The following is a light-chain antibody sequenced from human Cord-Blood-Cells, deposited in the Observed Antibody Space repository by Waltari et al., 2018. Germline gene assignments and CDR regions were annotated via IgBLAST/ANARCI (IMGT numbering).Light chain of an antibody. V-gene: IGLV2-23*01. CDR1: SSDVGSYNL. J-gene: IGLJ3*02. Sequence: QSALTQPASVSGSPGQSITISCTGTSSDVGSYNLVSWYQQHPGKAPKRMIYEGSKRPAGVANRFSGSKSGNTASLTISGLQAEDEADYYGCSYAGSSTWVFGGGTKLTVL. CDR2: EGS. CDR3: CSYAGSSTWV.